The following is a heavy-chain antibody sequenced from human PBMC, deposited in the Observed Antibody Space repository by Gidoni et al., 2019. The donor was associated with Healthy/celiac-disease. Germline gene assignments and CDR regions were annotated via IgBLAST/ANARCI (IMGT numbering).Heavy chain of an antibody. Sequence: QITMKESGPTLVKPTQTLTLTCTFSGFSLSTSGVGVGWIRQPPGNALEWRALIYWDDDKRYSPSLKSRLTITKDTSKNQVVLTMTNMDPVDTATYYCAHRQGYGSGSNRGYYYYYMDVWGKGTTVTVSS. CDR1: GFSLSTSGVG. CDR2: IYWDDDK. V-gene: IGHV2-5*02. D-gene: IGHD3-10*01. CDR3: AHRQGYGSGSNRGYYYYYMDV. J-gene: IGHJ6*03.